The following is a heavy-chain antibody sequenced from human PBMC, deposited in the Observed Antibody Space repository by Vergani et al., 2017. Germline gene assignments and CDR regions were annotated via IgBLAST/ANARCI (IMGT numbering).Heavy chain of an antibody. V-gene: IGHV3-21*01. CDR2: ISSSSSYR. Sequence: EVQLVESGGGLVKPGGSLRLSCAASGFTFSSYSMNWVRQAPGKGLEWVSSISSSSSYRYYADSVKGRFTISRDNAKNSLYLQMNSLRAEDTAVYYCARLRRGYSYGWGNWFDPWGQGTLVTVSS. CDR3: ARLRRGYSYGWGNWFDP. J-gene: IGHJ5*02. CDR1: GFTFSSYS. D-gene: IGHD5-18*01.